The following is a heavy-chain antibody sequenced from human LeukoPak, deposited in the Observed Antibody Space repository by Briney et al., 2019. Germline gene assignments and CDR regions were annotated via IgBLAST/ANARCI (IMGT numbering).Heavy chain of an antibody. CDR1: GFTFGRYS. D-gene: IGHD3-10*01. V-gene: IGHV3-48*04. CDR3: ARQGFFGELDY. CDR2: IDSRPTPI. J-gene: IGHJ4*02. Sequence: GGSLRLSCAASGFTFGRYSMNWVRQAPGRGLEWVSYIDSRPTPIYYTQSVKGRLTVSRDNAKSSLYLQMNSLRAEDTAIYYCARQGFFGELDYWGQGILVTVSS.